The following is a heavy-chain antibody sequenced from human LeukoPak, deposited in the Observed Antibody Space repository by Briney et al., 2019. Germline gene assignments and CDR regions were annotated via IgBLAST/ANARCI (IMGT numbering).Heavy chain of an antibody. D-gene: IGHD6-19*01. CDR3: AKGSGWWNYFDY. CDR1: GFTFDDYA. J-gene: IGHJ4*02. CDR2: ISYDGSNK. Sequence: GRSLRLSCAASGFTFDDYAMHWVRQAPGKGLEWVAVISYDGSNKYYADSVKGRFTISRDNSKNTLYLQMNSLRAEDTAVYYCAKGSGWWNYFDYWGQGTLVTVSS. V-gene: IGHV3-30*18.